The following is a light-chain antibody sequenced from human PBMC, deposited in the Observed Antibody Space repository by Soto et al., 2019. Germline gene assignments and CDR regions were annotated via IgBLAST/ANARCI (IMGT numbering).Light chain of an antibody. CDR3: AAWDDSLNGQGV. J-gene: IGLJ1*01. CDR1: SSNIGSNT. Sequence: QSVLTQPPSASGTPGQRVTISCSGSSSNIGSNTVNWYQQLPGTAPKLLIYSNNQRPSGVPDRFSGSKSGTSASLAISGLQSEYEADYYCAAWDDSLNGQGVFGTGTKVTVL. CDR2: SNN. V-gene: IGLV1-44*01.